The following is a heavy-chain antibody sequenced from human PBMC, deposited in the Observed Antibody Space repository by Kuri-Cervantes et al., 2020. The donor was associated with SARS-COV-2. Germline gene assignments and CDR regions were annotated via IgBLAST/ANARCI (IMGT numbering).Heavy chain of an antibody. V-gene: IGHV3-48*04. CDR3: ARDGSDWGLDY. D-gene: IGHD7-27*01. J-gene: IGHJ4*02. CDR1: GFTFSSYS. Sequence: GESLKISCAASGFTFSSYSMNWVRQAPAKGLEWISYISSRDNIIYYADSVKGRFTISRDNAKNSLYLQMNSLRAEDTAVYYCARDGSDWGLDYWGQGTLVTVSS. CDR2: ISSRDNII.